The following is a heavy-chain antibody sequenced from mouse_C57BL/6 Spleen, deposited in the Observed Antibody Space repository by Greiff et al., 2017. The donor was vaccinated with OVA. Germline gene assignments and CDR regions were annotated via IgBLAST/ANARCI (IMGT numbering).Heavy chain of an antibody. D-gene: IGHD1-1*01. CDR1: GYSFTGYY. CDR2: INPSTGGT. Sequence: EVKLMESGPELVKPGASVKISCKASGYSFTGYYMNWVKQSPEKSLEWIGEINPSTGGTTYNQKFKAKATLTVDKSSSTAYMQLKSLTSEDSAVYYCARSYYGSFLWYFDVWGTGTTVTVSS. V-gene: IGHV1-42*01. J-gene: IGHJ1*03. CDR3: ARSYYGSFLWYFDV.